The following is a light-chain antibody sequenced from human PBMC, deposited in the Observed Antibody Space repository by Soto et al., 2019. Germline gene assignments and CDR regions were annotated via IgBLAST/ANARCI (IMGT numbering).Light chain of an antibody. Sequence: DIVMTQSPDSLAVSLGERATIKCKSSQSVLSSSNNKNYLAWYQQTPGQPPKLLISWASTRESGVPDRFSGSGSGTDFTLTISSLQSADVAAYYCQQYYTTPLTFGGGTKVEIK. V-gene: IGKV4-1*01. CDR3: QQYYTTPLT. CDR1: QSVLSSSNNKNY. CDR2: WAS. J-gene: IGKJ4*01.